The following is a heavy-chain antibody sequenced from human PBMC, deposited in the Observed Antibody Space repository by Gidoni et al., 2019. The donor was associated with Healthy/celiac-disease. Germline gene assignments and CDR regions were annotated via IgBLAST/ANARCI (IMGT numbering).Heavy chain of an antibody. CDR3: AKGGPGYWYFDL. CDR1: GFTFDDYA. J-gene: IGHJ2*01. Sequence: EVQLVESGGGLVQPGRSLRLSCAASGFTFDDYAMNWVRQAPGKGLGWFSGISWKSGSICYADSVKGRFTISRDNAKNSLYLQMNSLRAEDTALYYCAKGGPGYWYFDLWGRGTLVTVSS. V-gene: IGHV3-9*01. D-gene: IGHD5-12*01. CDR2: ISWKSGSI.